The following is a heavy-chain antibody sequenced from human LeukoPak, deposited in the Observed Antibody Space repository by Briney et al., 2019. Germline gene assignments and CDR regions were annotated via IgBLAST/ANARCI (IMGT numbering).Heavy chain of an antibody. CDR1: GFTFDDYA. D-gene: IGHD6-19*01. J-gene: IGHJ4*02. Sequence: GGSLRLSCAASGFTFDDYAMHWVRQAPGKGLEWVSGISWNSGSIGYADSVKGRFTISRDNAKNSLYLQMNGLRAEDTALYYCAKDIVSGIAVAGPFDYWGQGTLVTVSS. CDR3: AKDIVSGIAVAGPFDY. CDR2: ISWNSGSI. V-gene: IGHV3-9*01.